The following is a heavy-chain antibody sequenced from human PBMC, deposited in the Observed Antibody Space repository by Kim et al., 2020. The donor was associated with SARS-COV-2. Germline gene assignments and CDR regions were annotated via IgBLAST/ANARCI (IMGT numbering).Heavy chain of an antibody. CDR1: GFIFSKYG. D-gene: IGHD2-15*01. V-gene: IGHV3-30*18. CDR3: AKLKANVVVSG. Sequence: GGSLRLSCVGSGFIFSKYGLHWVRQAPGKGLEWVTFISDGGSRGYYPDSVRGRLTISRDTSRNTLLLQMDSLRAEDTGVYYCAKLKANVVVSGWGQGTLVTVSS. J-gene: IGHJ4*02. CDR2: ISDGGSRG.